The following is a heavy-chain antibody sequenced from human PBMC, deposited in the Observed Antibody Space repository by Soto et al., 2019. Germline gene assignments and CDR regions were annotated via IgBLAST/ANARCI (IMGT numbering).Heavy chain of an antibody. J-gene: IGHJ6*02. CDR2: IYSGGST. CDR3: ARVWLRYLDWEPYGMDV. V-gene: IGHV3-53*01. Sequence: PVGFLRLSCAASGFTVSSNYMSWVRQAPGKGLEWVSVIYSGGSTYYADSVKGRFTISRDNSKNTLYLQMNSLRAEDTAVYYCARVWLRYLDWEPYGMDVWGQGTTVTVSS. D-gene: IGHD3-9*01. CDR1: GFTVSSNY.